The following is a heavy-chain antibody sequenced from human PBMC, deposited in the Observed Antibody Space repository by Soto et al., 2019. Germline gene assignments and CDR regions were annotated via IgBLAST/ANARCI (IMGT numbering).Heavy chain of an antibody. CDR3: ARDVAAAGSWFDP. CDR1: GYTFTSYD. CDR2: MNPNSGNT. Sequence: QVQLVQSGAEVKKPGASVKVSCKASGYTFTSYDINWVRQATGQGLEWMGWMNPNSGNTVYAQKYQGRVTMTRNTSISTAYMELSSLSSEDTAVYYCARDVAAAGSWFDPWGQGTLVTVSS. D-gene: IGHD6-13*01. J-gene: IGHJ5*02. V-gene: IGHV1-8*01.